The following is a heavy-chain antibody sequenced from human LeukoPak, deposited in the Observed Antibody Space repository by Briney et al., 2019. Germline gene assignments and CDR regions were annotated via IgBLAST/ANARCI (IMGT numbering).Heavy chain of an antibody. CDR3: AKDRGSGYLDY. J-gene: IGHJ4*02. CDR2: ISYDGSNK. CDR1: GFTFSSYG. D-gene: IGHD6-19*01. V-gene: IGHV3-30*18. Sequence: GGSLRLSCAASGFTFSSYGMHWVRQAPGKGLEWVAVISYDGSNKYYADSVKGRFTISRDNSKNTLYLQMNSLRAEDTAVYYCAKDRGSGYLDYWGQGTLVTVSS.